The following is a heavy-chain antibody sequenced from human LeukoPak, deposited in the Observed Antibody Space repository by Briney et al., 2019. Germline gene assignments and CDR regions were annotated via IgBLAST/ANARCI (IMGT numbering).Heavy chain of an antibody. Sequence: SETLSLTCAVYGGSFSGYYWSWIRQPPGKGLGWIGEINHSGSTNYNPSPKSRVTISVDTSKNQFSLKLSSVTAADTAVYYCARLNGRVYSSSWLPTRNWFDPWGQGTLVTVSS. D-gene: IGHD6-13*01. V-gene: IGHV4-34*01. J-gene: IGHJ5*02. CDR3: ARLNGRVYSSSWLPTRNWFDP. CDR1: GGSFSGYY. CDR2: INHSGST.